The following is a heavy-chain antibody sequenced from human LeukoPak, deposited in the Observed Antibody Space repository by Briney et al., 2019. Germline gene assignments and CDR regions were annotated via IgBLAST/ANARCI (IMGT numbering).Heavy chain of an antibody. D-gene: IGHD2-2*01. CDR1: GFTFSSYS. Sequence: GGSLRLSCAASGFTFSSYSMNWVRQAPGKGLEWVSYISSSGSTIYYADSVKGRFTISRDNAKNSLYLQMNSLRAEDTAVYYCARGRLGYCSSTSCYGPLGYYYGMDVWGQGTTVTVSS. J-gene: IGHJ6*02. V-gene: IGHV3-48*04. CDR2: ISSSGSTI. CDR3: ARGRLGYCSSTSCYGPLGYYYGMDV.